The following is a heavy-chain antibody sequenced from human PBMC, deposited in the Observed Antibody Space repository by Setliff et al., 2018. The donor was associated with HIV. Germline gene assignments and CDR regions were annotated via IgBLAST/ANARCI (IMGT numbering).Heavy chain of an antibody. J-gene: IGHJ4*02. V-gene: IGHV1-2*02. D-gene: IGHD3-16*02. CDR2: LNPSSGGT. CDR1: GYTFSGYY. CDR3: ARRLTFGGVVVSFDS. Sequence: ASVKVSCKTSGYTFSGYYLHWVRRAPGQGLEWMGWLNPSSGGTDYAQKFQGRVTMTRDTSINTAYMELNSLRSDDTAVYYCARRLTFGGVVVSFDSWGQGTLVTVSS.